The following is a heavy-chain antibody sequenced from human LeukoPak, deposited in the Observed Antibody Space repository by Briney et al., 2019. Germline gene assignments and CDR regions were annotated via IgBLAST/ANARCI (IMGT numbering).Heavy chain of an antibody. V-gene: IGHV3-30*18. CDR1: GFTLTSYG. J-gene: IGHJ4*02. D-gene: IGHD2-15*01. Sequence: PGTSLRLSCAASGFTLTSYGMHWVRQAPGKGLEWVAVITYEKNEEFYADSVKGRSTISRDSSKNTLYLQTNSLRPEDTAVYYCVKGRSGSSYSPSDSWGQGTLVTVSS. CDR2: ITYEKNEE. CDR3: VKGRSGSSYSPSDS.